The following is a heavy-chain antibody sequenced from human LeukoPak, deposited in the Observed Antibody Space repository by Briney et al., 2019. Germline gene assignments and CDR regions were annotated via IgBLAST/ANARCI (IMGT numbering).Heavy chain of an antibody. J-gene: IGHJ5*02. V-gene: IGHV1-2*02. CDR2: INPNSGGT. CDR1: GYTFTGYY. Sequence: ASVKVSCKASGYTFTGYYMHWVRQAPGQGLEWMGWINPNSGGTNYAQKFQGRVTMTRDTAISTAYMELSRLRSDDTAVYYCARDHPGYCSGGSCYSYPFDPWGQGTLVTVSS. CDR3: ARDHPGYCSGGSCYSYPFDP. D-gene: IGHD2-15*01.